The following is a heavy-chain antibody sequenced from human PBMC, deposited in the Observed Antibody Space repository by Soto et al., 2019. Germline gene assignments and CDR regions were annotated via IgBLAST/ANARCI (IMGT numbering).Heavy chain of an antibody. D-gene: IGHD3-10*01. CDR2: IKRDDDDK. CDR1: GFSLTSPGMC. J-gene: IGHJ6*02. CDR3: ARSRRGPRRFNGMDV. V-gene: IGHV2-70*13. Sequence: SGPTLVNPTETLTLTCTFSGFSLTSPGMCVSWIRQSPGKALEWLALIKRDDDDKYYSTSLKTRLTISKDTRKNQVVLTMATIEPADTATYYCARSRRGPRRFNGMDVWGQGTTVTVS.